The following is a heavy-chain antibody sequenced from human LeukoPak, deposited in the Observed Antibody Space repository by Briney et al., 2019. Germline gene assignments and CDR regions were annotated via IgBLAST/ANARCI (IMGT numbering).Heavy chain of an antibody. CDR2: INPNSGGT. CDR1: GYTFTDYY. J-gene: IGHJ3*02. D-gene: IGHD6-13*01. Sequence: ASVKVSCKASGYTFTDYYTHWVRQAPGQGLEWMGWINPNSGGTNSAQKFQGRVTMTRDTSISTAYMELSRLRSDDTAVYYCTRDPVAATVLSDAFDIWGQGTMVTVSS. V-gene: IGHV1-2*02. CDR3: TRDPVAATVLSDAFDI.